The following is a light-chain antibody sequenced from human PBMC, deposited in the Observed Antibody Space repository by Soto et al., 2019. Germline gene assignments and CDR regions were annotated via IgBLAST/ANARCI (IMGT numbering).Light chain of an antibody. J-gene: IGLJ1*01. CDR1: SSDVGGYNY. V-gene: IGLV2-14*03. CDR3: SSYARSSTS. CDR2: EVS. Sequence: QSALTQPASVSGSPGQSITISCTGTSSDVGGYNYVSWYQQHPGKSPKLMIYEVSNRPSGVSHRFSGSKSGNTASLTISGLQAEDEADYYCSSYARSSTSVGTGTKVTVL.